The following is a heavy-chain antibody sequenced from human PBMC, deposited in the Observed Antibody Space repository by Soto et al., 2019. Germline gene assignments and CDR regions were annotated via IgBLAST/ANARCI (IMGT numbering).Heavy chain of an antibody. D-gene: IGHD3-3*01. CDR3: ARDPYRTTIFGVVTYDGYFDI. CDR1: GFTFSDYY. V-gene: IGHV3-11*06. Sequence: QVQLVESGGGLVKPGGSLRLSCAASGFTFSDYYMSWIRQAPGKGLEWVSYISSSSSYTNYADSVKGRFTISRDNAKNSLYLQMNSLRAEDTAVYYCARDPYRTTIFGVVTYDGYFDIWGQGTMVTVSS. J-gene: IGHJ3*02. CDR2: ISSSSSYT.